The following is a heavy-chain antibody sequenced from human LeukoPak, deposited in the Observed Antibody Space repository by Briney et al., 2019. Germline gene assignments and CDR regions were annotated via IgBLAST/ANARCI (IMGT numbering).Heavy chain of an antibody. CDR1: GYTFTSYG. CDR2: IIPILGIA. V-gene: IGHV1-69*04. Sequence: SVKVSCKASGYTFTSYGISWVRQAPGQGLEWMGRIIPILGIANYAQKFQGRVTITADKSTSTDYMELSSLRSEDTAVYYCARELVARLFDYWGQGTLVTVSS. J-gene: IGHJ4*02. D-gene: IGHD2-15*01. CDR3: ARELVARLFDY.